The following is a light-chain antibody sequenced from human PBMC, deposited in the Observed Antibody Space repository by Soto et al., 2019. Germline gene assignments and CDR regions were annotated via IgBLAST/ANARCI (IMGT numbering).Light chain of an antibody. J-gene: IGLJ1*01. CDR3: SSYAVSNSFV. CDR1: SSDVGGYNY. Sequence: QSVLTQPRSASGSPGESVTISCTGTSSDVGGYNYGSWYQQHPGKAPKVIIYEVSKRPSGVPDRFSGSKSGSTASLTVSGLEAEDEADYYCSSYAVSNSFVFGNGRKVTV. CDR2: EVS. V-gene: IGLV2-8*01.